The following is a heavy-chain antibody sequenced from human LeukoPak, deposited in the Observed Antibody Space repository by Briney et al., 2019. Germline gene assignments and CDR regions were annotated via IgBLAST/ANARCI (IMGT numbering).Heavy chain of an antibody. J-gene: IGHJ4*02. Sequence: PSQTLSLTCTVSGGSISSCGYYWSWIRQHPGKGLEWIGYIYYSGSTYYNPSLKSRVTISVDTSKNQFSLKLSSVTAADTAVYYCARVARYYYFDYWGQGTLVTVSS. CDR3: ARVARYYYFDY. V-gene: IGHV4-31*03. D-gene: IGHD3-10*01. CDR1: GGSISSCGYY. CDR2: IYYSGST.